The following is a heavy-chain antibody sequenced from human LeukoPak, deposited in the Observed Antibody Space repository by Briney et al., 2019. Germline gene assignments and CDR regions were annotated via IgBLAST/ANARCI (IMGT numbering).Heavy chain of an antibody. CDR3: AKHGSRNWYTFDD. V-gene: IGHV3-30*02. D-gene: IGHD2-15*01. CDR2: IRNDGSNK. J-gene: IGHJ4*02. CDR1: GFTYSNYG. Sequence: GGSLRLSCAASGFTYSNYGLHWVRQAPGKGLEWVAFIRNDGSNKNYADSVKGRVTISRDNSRNTLYLQVDSLRSEDTAVYYCAKHGSRNWYTFDDWGQGILVTVSS.